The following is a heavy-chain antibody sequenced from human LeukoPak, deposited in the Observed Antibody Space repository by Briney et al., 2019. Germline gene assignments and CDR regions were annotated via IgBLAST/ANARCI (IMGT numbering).Heavy chain of an antibody. V-gene: IGHV3-11*01. D-gene: IGHD2-2*02. CDR2: ISSSGSTI. Sequence: GGSLRLSCAASGFTFSDYYMSWIRQAPGKGLEWVSYISSSGSTIYYADSVKGRFTISRDNAKNSLYLQMNSLRAEDTAVYYCAKSYCSTTSCYTADNWGQGTLVTVSS. CDR1: GFTFSDYY. J-gene: IGHJ4*02. CDR3: AKSYCSTTSCYTADN.